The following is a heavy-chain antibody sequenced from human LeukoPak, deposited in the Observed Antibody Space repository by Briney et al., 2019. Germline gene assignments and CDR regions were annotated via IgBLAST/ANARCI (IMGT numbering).Heavy chain of an antibody. CDR2: IYYSGST. CDR3: ARVRGGFLEWLFYFDY. V-gene: IGHV4-59*01. CDR1: GGSISSYY. D-gene: IGHD3-3*01. Sequence: SETLSLTCTVSGGSISSYYWSWIRQPPGKGLEWIGYIYYSGSTNYNPSLKSRVTISVDTSKNQFSLKLSSVTAADTAVYYCARVRGGFLEWLFYFDYWGQGTLVTVSS. J-gene: IGHJ4*02.